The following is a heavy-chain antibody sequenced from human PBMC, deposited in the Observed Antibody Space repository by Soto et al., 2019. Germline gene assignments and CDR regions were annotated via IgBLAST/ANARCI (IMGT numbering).Heavy chain of an antibody. V-gene: IGHV3-30*18. Sequence: QVQLVESGGGVVQPGRSLRLSCAASGFTFSSYGMHWVRQAPGKGLEWVAVISYDGSNKYCADSVKGRFTISRDNSKNTLYLQMNSLRAEDTAMYYCAKGAEYQLLSEYNDWGQGTLVTVSS. J-gene: IGHJ4*02. CDR2: ISYDGSNK. D-gene: IGHD2-2*01. CDR3: AKGAEYQLLSEYND. CDR1: GFTFSSYG.